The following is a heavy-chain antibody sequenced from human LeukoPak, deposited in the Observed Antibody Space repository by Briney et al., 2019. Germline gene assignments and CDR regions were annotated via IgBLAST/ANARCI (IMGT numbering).Heavy chain of an antibody. CDR3: ASKGCTGGNCKHYFDY. V-gene: IGHV3-7*03. J-gene: IGHJ4*02. CDR1: GITFSYYW. D-gene: IGHD2-8*02. CDR2: IKQDGSEE. Sequence: GGSLRLSCAASGITFSYYWMSWVRQAPGKGLEWVANIKQDGSEEYYVDSVKGRFTISRDNAKNSLYLQMNSLRAEDTAVYYCASKGCTGGNCKHYFDYWGQGTLVTVAS.